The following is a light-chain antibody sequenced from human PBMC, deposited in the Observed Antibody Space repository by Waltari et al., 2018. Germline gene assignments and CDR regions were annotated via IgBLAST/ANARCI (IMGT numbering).Light chain of an antibody. CDR3: SSYTTTSTLLVV. V-gene: IGLV2-14*03. CDR1: SSDIGSYNY. Sequence: QSALTQPASVSGSPGQSITISCTGTSSDIGSYNYVSWYQHHPGKAPKLMIFDVNNRPSGVSDRFSVSKSSNTASLTISGLQAEDEAYYYCSSYTTTSTLLVVFGGGTKPTVL. J-gene: IGLJ2*01. CDR2: DVN.